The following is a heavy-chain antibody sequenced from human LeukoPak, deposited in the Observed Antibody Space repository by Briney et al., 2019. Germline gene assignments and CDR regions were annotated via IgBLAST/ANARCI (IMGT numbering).Heavy chain of an antibody. Sequence: SVKVSCKASGGTFSSYAISWVRQAPGQGLEWMGGIIPIFGTANYAQKFQGRVTITADKSTSTAYMELSSLRSEDTAVYYCAINFGVVPYYYYYMDVWGKGTTVTVSS. D-gene: IGHD3-3*01. V-gene: IGHV1-69*06. CDR3: AINFGVVPYYYYYMDV. CDR1: GGTFSSYA. CDR2: IIPIFGTA. J-gene: IGHJ6*03.